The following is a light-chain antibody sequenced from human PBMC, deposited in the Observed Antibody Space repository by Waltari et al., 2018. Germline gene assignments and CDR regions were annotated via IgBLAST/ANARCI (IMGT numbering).Light chain of an antibody. CDR2: AAS. Sequence: DIQLTLSPSFLSASAGDRVTITCRASQGISSYLVWYQQKPGEAPKLLIHAASSLQSGVPSRFSGSGSGTEFTLTISSLQPEDFATYYCQQVNSYPLTFGGGTK. V-gene: IGKV1-9*01. J-gene: IGKJ4*01. CDR1: QGISSY. CDR3: QQVNSYPLT.